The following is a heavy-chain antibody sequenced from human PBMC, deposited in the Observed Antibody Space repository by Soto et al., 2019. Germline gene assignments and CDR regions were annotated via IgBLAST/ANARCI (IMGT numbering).Heavy chain of an antibody. Sequence: EVQLLESGGDLVRPGESLRLSCAASGFNFNKYAMSWVRQAPGEGLEWVSGISCCGGTASYADSVKGRFTIARDDSKNTLFLHMNSLRVEDTAEYYCAKDDGEQWLLPHLENWGRGTLVTVS. D-gene: IGHD6-19*01. CDR2: ISCCGGTA. J-gene: IGHJ4*02. CDR1: GFNFNKYA. V-gene: IGHV3-23*01. CDR3: AKDDGEQWLLPHLEN.